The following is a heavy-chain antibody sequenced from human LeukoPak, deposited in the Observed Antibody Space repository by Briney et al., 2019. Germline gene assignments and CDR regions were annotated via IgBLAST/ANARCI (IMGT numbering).Heavy chain of an antibody. J-gene: IGHJ5*02. D-gene: IGHD4-17*01. CDR2: IHTSGST. Sequence: SETLSLTCTVSGGSISSYYWSWIRQPAGKGLEWIGLIHTSGSTNYNPSLKSRVTVSVDTSKNQFSLKLSSVTAADTAVYHCARDLTTPPYNWFDLWGQGTLVTVSS. V-gene: IGHV4-4*07. CDR3: ARDLTTPPYNWFDL. CDR1: GGSISSYY.